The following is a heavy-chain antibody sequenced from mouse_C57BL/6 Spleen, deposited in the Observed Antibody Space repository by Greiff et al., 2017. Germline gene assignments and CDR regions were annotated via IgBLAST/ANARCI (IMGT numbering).Heavy chain of an antibody. V-gene: IGHV1-55*01. CDR3: AREGTAQAGYFDY. CDR2: IYPGSGST. D-gene: IGHD3-2*02. CDR1: GYTFTSYW. Sequence: VQLQQSGAELVKPGASVKMSCKASGYTFTSYWITWVKQRPGQGLEWIGDIYPGSGSTNYNEKFKSKATLTVDTSSSTAYMQLSSRTSEDSAVYYYAREGTAQAGYFDYWGQGTTLAVSS. J-gene: IGHJ2*01.